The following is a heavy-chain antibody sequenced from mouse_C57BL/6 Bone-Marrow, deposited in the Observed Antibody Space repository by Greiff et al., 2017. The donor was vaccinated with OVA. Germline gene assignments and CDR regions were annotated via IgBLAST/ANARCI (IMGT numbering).Heavy chain of an antibody. J-gene: IGHJ4*01. Sequence: QVQLQQSGAELVRPGASVKLSCKASGYTFTAYYINWVKQRPGQGLEWIARIYPGSGNTYYNEKFKGKATLTAEKSSSTAYMQLSSLTSEDSAVYFCARRGDGYPYAMDYWGQGTSVTVSS. D-gene: IGHD2-3*01. CDR3: ARRGDGYPYAMDY. CDR1: GYTFTAYY. CDR2: IYPGSGNT. V-gene: IGHV1-76*01.